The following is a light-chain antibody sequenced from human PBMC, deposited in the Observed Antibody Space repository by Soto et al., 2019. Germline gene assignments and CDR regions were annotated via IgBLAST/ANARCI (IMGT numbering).Light chain of an antibody. CDR1: QSVLFTSNDKNF. Sequence: DIVMTQSPDSLAVSLGERATITCKSSQSVLFTSNDKNFLAWYQHKAGQPPNLIVNEASSRESGVPARFTGSGSGTDFTLSISSLQAEDVAVYYCQQFYSSPLTFGGGTKVDIK. V-gene: IGKV4-1*01. CDR2: EAS. CDR3: QQFYSSPLT. J-gene: IGKJ4*01.